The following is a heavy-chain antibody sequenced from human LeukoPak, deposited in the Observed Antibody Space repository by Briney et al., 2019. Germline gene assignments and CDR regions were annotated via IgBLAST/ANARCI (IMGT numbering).Heavy chain of an antibody. J-gene: IGHJ5*02. CDR3: ARDGSHSSSWSHNWFDP. CDR1: GYTFTSYG. Sequence: ASVKVSCKASGYTFTSYGISWVRQAPGQGLEWMGWISAYNGNTNYAQKLQGRVTMTTDTSTSTAYMELRSLRSDDTAVYYCARDGSHSSSWSHNWFDPWGQGTLVTVSS. V-gene: IGHV1-18*01. D-gene: IGHD6-13*01. CDR2: ISAYNGNT.